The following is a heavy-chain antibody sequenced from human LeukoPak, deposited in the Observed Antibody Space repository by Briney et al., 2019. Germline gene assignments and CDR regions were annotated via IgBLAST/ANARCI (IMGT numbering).Heavy chain of an antibody. Sequence: PGGSLRLSCAASGFTFSSYSMNRVRQAPGKGLEWVSSISSSSSYIYYADSVKGRFTISRDNAKNSLYLQMNSLRAEDTAVYYCARAGKYSSSWYSGIFDYWGQGTLVTVSS. D-gene: IGHD6-13*01. V-gene: IGHV3-21*01. CDR1: GFTFSSYS. CDR3: ARAGKYSSSWYSGIFDY. CDR2: ISSSSSYI. J-gene: IGHJ4*02.